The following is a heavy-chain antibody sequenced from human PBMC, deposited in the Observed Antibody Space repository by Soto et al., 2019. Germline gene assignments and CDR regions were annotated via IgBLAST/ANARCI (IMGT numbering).Heavy chain of an antibody. CDR2: INHSGST. CDR3: ARAAPRYCSGGSCSSGRDY. CDR1: GGSFSGYY. V-gene: IGHV4-34*01. Sequence: QVQLQQWGAGLLKPSETLSLTCAVYGGSFSGYYWSWIRQPPGKGLEWIGEINHSGSTNYNPSLKGRVTISVDTSQNQFSLKLSSVTAADTAVYYCARAAPRYCSGGSCSSGRDYWGQGTLVTVSS. J-gene: IGHJ4*02. D-gene: IGHD2-15*01.